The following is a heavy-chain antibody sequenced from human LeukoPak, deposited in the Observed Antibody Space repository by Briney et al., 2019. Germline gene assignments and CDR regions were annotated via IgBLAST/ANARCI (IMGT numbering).Heavy chain of an antibody. CDR1: GFTFSSYW. Sequence: GGSLRLSCAASGFTFSSYWMSWVRQAPGKGLEWVANIKQDGSEKYYVDSVKGRFTISRDNAKNSLYLQMNSLRAEDTAVYYCARRYYYDSSGYSYLSAFDIWGQGTMVTVYS. CDR3: ARRYYYDSSGYSYLSAFDI. D-gene: IGHD3-22*01. V-gene: IGHV3-7*04. CDR2: IKQDGSEK. J-gene: IGHJ3*02.